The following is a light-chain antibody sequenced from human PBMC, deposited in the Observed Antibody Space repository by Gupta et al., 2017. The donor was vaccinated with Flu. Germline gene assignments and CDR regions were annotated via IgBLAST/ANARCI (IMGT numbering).Light chain of an antibody. CDR1: RSISSW. CDR2: QSS. V-gene: IGKV1-5*03. CDR3: QHEHSESNT. Sequence: PSTLSASVGDRVTITCRASRSISSWLAWYQQRPGKAPKLLIQQSSTLESGVPSRFSGSGSGTEFTLTISGLQPDDFATYYCQHEHSESNTFGQGTKMEI. J-gene: IGKJ2*01.